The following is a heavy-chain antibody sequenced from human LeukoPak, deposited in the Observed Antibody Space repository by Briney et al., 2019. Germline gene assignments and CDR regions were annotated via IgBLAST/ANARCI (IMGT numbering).Heavy chain of an antibody. D-gene: IGHD6-19*01. CDR1: GYTFTSYG. V-gene: IGHV1-18*01. CDR3: ARLSSGSDY. Sequence: ASVKVSCKASGYTFTSYGISWVRQAPGQGLEWMGWSPYNGNTNYAQKFQGRVTMTRDTSISTAYMELSRLRSDDTAVYYCARLSSGSDYWGQGTLVTVSS. J-gene: IGHJ4*02. CDR2: SPYNGNT.